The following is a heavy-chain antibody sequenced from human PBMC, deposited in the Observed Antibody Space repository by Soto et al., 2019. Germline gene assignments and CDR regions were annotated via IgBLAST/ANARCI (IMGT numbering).Heavy chain of an antibody. CDR3: AKAESVPL. Sequence: EVPLVESGGGLVQPGRSLRLSCAASGFTFDDYAMHWVRQAPGKGLEWVSGISWNSGSIGYADSVKGRFTISRDNAKNSLYLQMNSLRAEDTALYYCAKAESVPLWGQGTMVTVSS. D-gene: IGHD6-6*01. CDR1: GFTFDDYA. J-gene: IGHJ3*01. CDR2: ISWNSGSI. V-gene: IGHV3-9*01.